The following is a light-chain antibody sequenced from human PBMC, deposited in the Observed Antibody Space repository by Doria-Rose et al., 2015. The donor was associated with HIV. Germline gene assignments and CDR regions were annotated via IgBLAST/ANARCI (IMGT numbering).Light chain of an antibody. Sequence: QPVLTQSRSVSGSPGQSVTVSCTETNSDVANYNYVSWYQQHPGKAPKLMIYDVIKRPSGVPDRFSGSKSGNTASLTISGLQAEDEADYYCCSYAGTYTYVFGTGTKVTVL. J-gene: IGLJ1*01. CDR1: NSDVANYNY. CDR2: DVI. CDR3: CSYAGTYTYV. V-gene: IGLV2-11*01.